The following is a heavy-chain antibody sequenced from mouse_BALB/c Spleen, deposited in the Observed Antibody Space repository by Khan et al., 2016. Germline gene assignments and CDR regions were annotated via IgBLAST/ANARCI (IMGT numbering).Heavy chain of an antibody. CDR1: IHFSSYA. J-gene: IGHJ1*01. D-gene: IGHD1-1*01. V-gene: IGHV5-6-5*01. Sequence: EVELVGVWGRLSEAWRVPETLLCSLWIHFSSYAMSWVRQTPEKRLEWVASISSGGSTYYPDSVKGRFTISRDNARNILYLQMSSLRSEDTAIYYCARHGSRYFDVWGAGTTVTVSS. CDR3: ARHGSRYFDV. CDR2: ISSGGST.